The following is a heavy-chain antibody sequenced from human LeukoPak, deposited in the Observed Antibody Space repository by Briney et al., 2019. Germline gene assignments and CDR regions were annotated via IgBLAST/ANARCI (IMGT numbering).Heavy chain of an antibody. D-gene: IGHD5-18*01. CDR2: IIPIFGTA. Sequence: SVKVSCKASGGTFSSYAISWVRQAPGQGLEWMGGIIPIFGTANYAQKFQGRVTITADESTSTAYMELSSLRSEDTAVYYCARLSSDTAMVTRVVGYYYYGMDVWGQGTTVTVSS. J-gene: IGHJ6*02. CDR1: GGTFSSYA. CDR3: ARLSSDTAMVTRVVGYYYYGMDV. V-gene: IGHV1-69*13.